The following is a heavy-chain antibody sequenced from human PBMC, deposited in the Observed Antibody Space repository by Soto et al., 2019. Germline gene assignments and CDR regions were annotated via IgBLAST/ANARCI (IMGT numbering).Heavy chain of an antibody. CDR2: INPTSSHI. Sequence: EVQLVESGGGLVMPGGSLRLSCAASGFTFSAYHMNWVRQAPGKGLEWVSSINPTSSHIYYADSVRGRFTISRDDSKNSVSLQMNSLRTEDAALYYCARGYCGGGGCYLRRDAFGVWGQGTMVTVSS. CDR1: GFTFSAYH. CDR3: ARGYCGGGGCYLRRDAFGV. J-gene: IGHJ3*01. V-gene: IGHV3-21*01. D-gene: IGHD2-15*01.